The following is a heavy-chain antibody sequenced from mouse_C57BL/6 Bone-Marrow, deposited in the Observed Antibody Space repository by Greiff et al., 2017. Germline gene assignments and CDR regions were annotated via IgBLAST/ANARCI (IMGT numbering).Heavy chain of an antibody. Sequence: QVQLQQSGAELARPGASVKLSCKASGYTFTSYGISWVKQRTGQGLEWIGAIYPRSGNTYYNEKFKGKATLTADKSSSTAYMELRSLTSEDSAVXICARSLRYYGSSSFDYWGQGTTLTVSS. CDR1: GYTFTSYG. CDR3: ARSLRYYGSSSFDY. J-gene: IGHJ2*01. D-gene: IGHD1-1*01. V-gene: IGHV1-81*01. CDR2: IYPRSGNT.